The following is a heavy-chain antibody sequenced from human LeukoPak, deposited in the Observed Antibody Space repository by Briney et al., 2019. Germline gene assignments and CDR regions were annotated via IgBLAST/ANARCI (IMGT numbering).Heavy chain of an antibody. CDR2: ITYDGSNK. D-gene: IGHD3-22*01. V-gene: IGHV3-30*18. Sequence: GGSLRLSCAASGFTFSNYGIHWVRQAPGKGLEWVAVITYDGSNKYYADSVKGRFTISRDNSKNTLYLQMNSLRAEDTAVYYCAKDSGHTKDYYDSSGYPSYFDYWGQGTLVTVSS. CDR1: GFTFSNYG. CDR3: AKDSGHTKDYYDSSGYPSYFDY. J-gene: IGHJ4*02.